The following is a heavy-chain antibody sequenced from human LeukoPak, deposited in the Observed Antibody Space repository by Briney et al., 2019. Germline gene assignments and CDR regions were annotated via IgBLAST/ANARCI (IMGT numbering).Heavy chain of an antibody. J-gene: IGHJ4*02. CDR2: IYHSGST. D-gene: IGHD4-17*01. CDR1: GGSISSSNW. V-gene: IGHV4-4*02. CDR3: ARDGVTTADTLDY. Sequence: SETLSLTCAVSGGSISSSNWWSWVRQPPGKGLEWIGEIYHSGSTNYNPSLKSRVTISVDKSKNQFSLKLSSVTAADTAVYYCARDGVTTADTLDYWGQGTLVTVSS.